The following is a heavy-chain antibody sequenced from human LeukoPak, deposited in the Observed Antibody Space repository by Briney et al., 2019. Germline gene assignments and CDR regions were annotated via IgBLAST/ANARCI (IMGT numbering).Heavy chain of an antibody. D-gene: IGHD6-13*01. V-gene: IGHV4-34*01. CDR2: INHSGST. J-gene: IGHJ4*02. CDR3: ARAVYSSSWYGSDY. Sequence: PSETLSLTCAAYGGSFSGYYWSWIRQPPGKGLEWIGEINHSGSTNYNPSLKSRVTISVDTSKNQFSLKLISVTAADTAVYYCARAVYSSSWYGSDYWGQGTLVTVSS. CDR1: GGSFSGYY.